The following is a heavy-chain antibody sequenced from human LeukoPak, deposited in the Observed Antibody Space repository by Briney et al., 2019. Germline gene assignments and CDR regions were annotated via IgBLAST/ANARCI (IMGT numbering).Heavy chain of an antibody. CDR2: INPNSGGT. CDR3: ARAGVTTVTTSDY. J-gene: IGHJ4*02. V-gene: IGHV1-2*02. CDR1: GYTFTGYY. Sequence: ASVKVSCKASGYTFTGYYMHWVRQAPGQGLEWMGWINPNSGGTNYAQKFQGRVTMTTDTSTSTAYMELRSLRSDDTAVYYCARAGVTTVTTSDYWGQGTLVTVSS. D-gene: IGHD4-17*01.